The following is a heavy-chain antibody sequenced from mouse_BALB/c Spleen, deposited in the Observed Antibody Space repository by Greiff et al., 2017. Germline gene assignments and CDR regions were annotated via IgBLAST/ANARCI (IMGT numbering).Heavy chain of an antibody. CDR2: IRNKANGYTT. CDR3: ARERDY. Sequence: EVQLVESGGGLVQPGGSLRLSCTTSGLTFTDSYMSWVRQSPGKALEWLGFIRNKANGYTTEYSASVKGRFTISRDNSQSILYLQMNTLRAEDSATYYCARERDYWGQGTTRTVSS. V-gene: IGHV7-3*02. J-gene: IGHJ2*01. CDR1: GLTFTDSY.